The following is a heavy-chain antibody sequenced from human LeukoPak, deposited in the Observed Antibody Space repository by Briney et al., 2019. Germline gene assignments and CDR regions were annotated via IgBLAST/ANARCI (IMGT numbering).Heavy chain of an antibody. CDR1: GYTFTSYY. CDR2: ISPSGGST. D-gene: IGHD3-3*01. V-gene: IGHV1-46*01. Sequence: ASVKVSCKASGYTFTSYYMHWVRQAPGQGLEWMGIISPSGGSTSYAQKFQGRVTMTRDTSTSTVYMELSSLRSEDTAVYYCARVATIFGVGPRDWFDPWGQGTLVTVSS. J-gene: IGHJ5*02. CDR3: ARVATIFGVGPRDWFDP.